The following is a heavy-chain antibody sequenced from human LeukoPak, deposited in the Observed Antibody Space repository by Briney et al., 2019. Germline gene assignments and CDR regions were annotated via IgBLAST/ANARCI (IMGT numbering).Heavy chain of an antibody. CDR2: INWNGGST. CDR1: GFTFDDYG. V-gene: IGHV3-20*04. D-gene: IGHD6-13*01. CDR3: ARDHGIAAAGHFDY. J-gene: IGHJ4*02. Sequence: GGSLRLSCAASGFTFDDYGMSWVRQAPGKGLEWVSGINWNGGSTGYADSVKGRFTISRDNAKNSLYLQMNSLRAEDTALYYCARDHGIAAAGHFDYWGQGTLVTVSS.